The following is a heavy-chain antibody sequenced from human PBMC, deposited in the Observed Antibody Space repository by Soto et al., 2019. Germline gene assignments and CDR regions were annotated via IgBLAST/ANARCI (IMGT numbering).Heavy chain of an antibody. V-gene: IGHV4-4*02. CDR2: IYHSGSI. J-gene: IGHJ6*02. CDR1: NASSSSRKW. CDR3: ARDLWGYCGADCYPLDV. Sequence: SETLSLTCTVSNASSSSRKWWTWVRQPPGKGLEWIGEIYHSGSINHNPSLKSRVTMSVDKSKNQFSLKLNSVTAADTAVYYCARDLWGYCGADCYPLDVWGQGTTVTVS. D-gene: IGHD2-21*02.